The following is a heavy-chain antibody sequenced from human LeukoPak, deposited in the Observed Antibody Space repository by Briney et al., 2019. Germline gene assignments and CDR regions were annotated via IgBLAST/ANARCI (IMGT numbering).Heavy chain of an antibody. Sequence: QPGGSLSLSCAASGFTVSTYWMHWVRQAPGKGLVWVSRINSDGSSTSYADSVKGRFTISRDNAKNTLYLEMNSLRAEDTAVYYCARPRQCYSTTSCANHFDYWGQGTLVTVSS. CDR1: GFTVSTYW. CDR3: ARPRQCYSTTSCANHFDY. V-gene: IGHV3-74*01. D-gene: IGHD2-2*01. J-gene: IGHJ4*02. CDR2: INSDGSST.